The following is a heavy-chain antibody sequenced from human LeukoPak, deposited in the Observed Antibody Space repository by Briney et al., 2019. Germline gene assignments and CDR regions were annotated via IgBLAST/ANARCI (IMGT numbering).Heavy chain of an antibody. V-gene: IGHV3-7*01. CDR3: ARILRFLAWFYYYYYMDV. D-gene: IGHD3-3*01. J-gene: IGHJ6*03. CDR1: GFTFSSYW. Sequence: PGGSLRLSCAASGFTFSSYWMSWVRQAPGKGLEWVANIKQDGSEKYYVDSVKGRFTISRDNAKNSLYLQMNSLRAEVTAVSYCARILRFLAWFYYYYYMDVWGKGTTVTVSS. CDR2: IKQDGSEK.